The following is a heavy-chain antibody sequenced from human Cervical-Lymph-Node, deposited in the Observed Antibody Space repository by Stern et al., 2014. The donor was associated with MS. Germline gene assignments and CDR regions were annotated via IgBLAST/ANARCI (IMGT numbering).Heavy chain of an antibody. J-gene: IGHJ5*02. V-gene: IGHV1-69*01. CDR3: ARGPSTSWYSALNWFDP. D-gene: IGHD6-13*01. Sequence: VQLVESGAEVKMPGSSVKVSCKASGGTFIRHSFSWVRQAPGQGLEWMGGIIPAFGTTKYEEKFQGRVNITADESTSMAYMELTSLRPEDTAVYYCARGPSTSWYSALNWFDPWGQGTLVTVSS. CDR1: GGTFIRHS. CDR2: IIPAFGTT.